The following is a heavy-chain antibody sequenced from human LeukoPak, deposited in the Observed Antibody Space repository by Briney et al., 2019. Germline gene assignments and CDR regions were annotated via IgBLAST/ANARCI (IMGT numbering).Heavy chain of an antibody. CDR3: ARGSVALDY. J-gene: IGHJ4*02. CDR2: IYNGGST. V-gene: IGHV3-66*02. Sequence: GGSLRLSCAASGLTVSSNYMSWVRQAPGKGLEWVSVIYNGGSTYYADSVKGRFTMSRDNSKNTLYLQMNSLRSEDTAVYYCARGSVALDYWGQGTLVTVSS. D-gene: IGHD6-19*01. CDR1: GLTVSSNY.